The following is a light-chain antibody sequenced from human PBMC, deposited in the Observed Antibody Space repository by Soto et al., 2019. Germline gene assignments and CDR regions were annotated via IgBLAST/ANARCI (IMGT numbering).Light chain of an antibody. J-gene: IGLJ1*01. CDR1: SSDVGGYDF. CDR2: DVN. Sequence: QSALTQPASVSGAPGQSITISCTGTSSDVGGYDFVSWYQHHPGKVPKLIIYDVNNRPSGLSNRFSGSKSGNTASLTISGLQTDDEADYYCISYTNSHTRVFGTGTKVTVL. V-gene: IGLV2-14*01. CDR3: ISYTNSHTRV.